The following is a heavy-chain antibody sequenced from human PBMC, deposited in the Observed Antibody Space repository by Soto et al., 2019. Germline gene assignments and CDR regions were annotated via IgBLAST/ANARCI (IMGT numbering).Heavy chain of an antibody. Sequence: ASVKVSCKASGYTFTGYYMHWVRQAPGQGLEWMGWINPNSGGTNYAQKFQGWVTMTRDTSISTAYMELSRLRSDDTAVYYCARDLGDVDYYGMDVWGQGTTVTVSS. V-gene: IGHV1-2*04. CDR1: GYTFTGYY. D-gene: IGHD2-21*02. CDR3: ARDLGDVDYYGMDV. J-gene: IGHJ6*02. CDR2: INPNSGGT.